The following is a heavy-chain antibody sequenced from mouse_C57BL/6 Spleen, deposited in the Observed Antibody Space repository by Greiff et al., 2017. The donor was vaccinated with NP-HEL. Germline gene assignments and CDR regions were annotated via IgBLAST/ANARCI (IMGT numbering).Heavy chain of an antibody. D-gene: IGHD3-3*01. J-gene: IGHJ1*03. CDR3: TRERAYFDV. V-gene: IGHV5-9-1*02. CDR1: GFTFSSYA. Sequence: EVKLMESGAGLVKPGGSLKLSCAASGFTFSSYAMSWVRQTPEKRLEWVAYISSGGGYIYYADTVKGRFTISRDNARNTLYLQMSSLKSEDTAMYYCTRERAYFDVWGTGTTVTVSS. CDR2: ISSGGGYI.